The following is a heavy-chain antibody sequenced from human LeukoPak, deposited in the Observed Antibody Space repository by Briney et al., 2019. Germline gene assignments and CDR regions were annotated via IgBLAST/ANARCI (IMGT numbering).Heavy chain of an antibody. D-gene: IGHD6-6*01. CDR3: AKGKYSSPPDWFDP. CDR2: IKSKTDGGTT. CDR1: GFTFSNAW. J-gene: IGHJ5*02. V-gene: IGHV3-15*01. Sequence: GGSLRLSCAASGFTFSNAWMSWVRQAPGKGLEWVGRIKSKTDGGTTDYAAPVKGRFTISRDDSKNTLYLQMNSLKTEDTAVYYCAKGKYSSPPDWFDPWGQGTLVTVSS.